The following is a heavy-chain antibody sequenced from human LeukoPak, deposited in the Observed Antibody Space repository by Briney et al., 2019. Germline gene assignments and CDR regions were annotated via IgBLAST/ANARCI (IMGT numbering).Heavy chain of an antibody. D-gene: IGHD6-13*01. CDR2: IYYSGSP. Sequence: SETLSLTCSVSGDSISSYYWSWIQKPPGKGLEWIGNIYYSGSPNYNPSLKSGVTISLDTSENQFSLRLSSVTAADTAVYYCTRDRRAAGSIFDYWGQGTPVTVSS. V-gene: IGHV4-59*01. CDR1: GDSISSYY. CDR3: TRDRRAAGSIFDY. J-gene: IGHJ4*02.